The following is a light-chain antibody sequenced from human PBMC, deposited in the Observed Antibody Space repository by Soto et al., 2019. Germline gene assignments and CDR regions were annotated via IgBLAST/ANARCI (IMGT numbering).Light chain of an antibody. CDR3: SSYTGSSTVV. CDR1: SSDIGDYKY. CDR2: DVS. Sequence: QSVLTQPASVSGSPGQSIAFSGTGTSSDIGDYKYVSWYQQHPGKAPKLMIYDVSNRPSGVSSRFSGSRSGNTASLTISGLQPEDEADYYCSSYTGSSTVVFGGGTKLTVL. J-gene: IGLJ2*01. V-gene: IGLV2-14*01.